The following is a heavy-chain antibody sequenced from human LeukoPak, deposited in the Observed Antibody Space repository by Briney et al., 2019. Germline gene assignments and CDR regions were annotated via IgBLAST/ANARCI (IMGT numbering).Heavy chain of an antibody. CDR3: ARGRFYGSGSYYNWFDP. CDR1: GGSFSGYY. CDR2: INHSGST. V-gene: IGHV4-34*01. Sequence: SETLSLTCAAYGGSFSGYYWSWIRQPPGKGLEWIGEINHSGSTNYNPSLKSRVTISVDTSKNQFSLKLSSVTAADTAVYYCARGRFYGSGSYYNWFDPWGQGTLVTVSS. J-gene: IGHJ5*02. D-gene: IGHD3-10*01.